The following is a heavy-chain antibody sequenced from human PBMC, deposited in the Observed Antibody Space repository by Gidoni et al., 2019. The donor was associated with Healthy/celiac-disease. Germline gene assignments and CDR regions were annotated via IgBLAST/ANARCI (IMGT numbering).Heavy chain of an antibody. V-gene: IGHV4-34*01. CDR2: INHSGST. CDR3: ARYYRQWLVPGTYYYGMDV. Sequence: QVQLQQWGAGLLKPSETLSLTCAVYGGSFSGYYWSWIRQPPGKGLEWIGEINHSGSTNYNPSLKSRVTISVDTSKNQFSLKLSSVTAADTAVYYCARYYRQWLVPGTYYYGMDVWGQGTTVTVSS. CDR1: GGSFSGYY. J-gene: IGHJ6*02. D-gene: IGHD6-19*01.